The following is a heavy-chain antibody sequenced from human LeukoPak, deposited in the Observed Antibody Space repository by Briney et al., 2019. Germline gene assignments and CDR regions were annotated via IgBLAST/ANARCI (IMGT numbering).Heavy chain of an antibody. J-gene: IGHJ3*02. CDR3: AKPHGGNYRGGAFDI. CDR1: GFTFSDYA. Sequence: GGSLRLSCAASGFTFSDYAVNWVRQAPGKGLEWVSASGGGDTFYADSVKGRFTTSRDNSKNTLYLQMTSLRAVDTAMYYCAKPHGGNYRGGAFDIWGQGTMVTVST. CDR2: SGGGDT. V-gene: IGHV3-23*01. D-gene: IGHD1-26*01.